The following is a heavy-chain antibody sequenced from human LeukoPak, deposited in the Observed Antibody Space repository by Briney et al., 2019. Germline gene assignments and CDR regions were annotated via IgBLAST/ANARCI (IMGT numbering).Heavy chain of an antibody. D-gene: IGHD1-26*01. CDR1: GFTFSSYG. J-gene: IGHJ4*02. V-gene: IGHV3-33*01. Sequence: GGSLRLSCAASGFTFSSYGMHWVRQAPGKGLEWVAVIWYDGSNKYYADSVKGRFTTSRDNSTNTLYLQTNSLRAEDTAVYYCAREAEAGREFDYWGQGTLVTVSS. CDR2: IWYDGSNK. CDR3: AREAEAGREFDY.